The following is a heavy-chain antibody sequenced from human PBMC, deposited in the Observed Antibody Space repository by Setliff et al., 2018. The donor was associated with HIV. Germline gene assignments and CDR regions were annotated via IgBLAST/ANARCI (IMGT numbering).Heavy chain of an antibody. CDR1: GGSISDYSDY. J-gene: IGHJ4*02. D-gene: IGHD1-7*01. CDR2: IYYSGST. Sequence: PSETLSLTCTVSGGSISDYSDYWGWIRQPPGKGLEWIGNIYYSGSTYYNPSLKSRVTMSVDTSKNQFSLKLSSVTATDTAVYYCARGKRGGNYYFDYWGQGTLVTV. V-gene: IGHV4-39*01. CDR3: ARGKRGGNYYFDY.